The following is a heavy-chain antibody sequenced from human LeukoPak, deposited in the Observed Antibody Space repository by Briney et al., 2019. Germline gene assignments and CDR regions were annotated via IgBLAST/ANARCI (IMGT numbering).Heavy chain of an antibody. D-gene: IGHD1-26*01. CDR2: IYHSGST. CDR3: ARVSPGATTVDY. V-gene: IGHV4-4*02. CDR1: GGSISSSNW. J-gene: IGHJ4*02. Sequence: SETLSLTCAVSGGSISSSNWWSWVRQPPGKGLEWIGEIYHSGSTNYNPSLKSRVTISVDKSKNQFSLRLSSVTAADTAVYYCARVSPGATTVDYWGQGTLVTVSS.